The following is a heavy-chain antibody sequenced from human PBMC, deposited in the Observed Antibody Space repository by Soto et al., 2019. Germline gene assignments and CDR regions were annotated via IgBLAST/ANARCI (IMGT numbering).Heavy chain of an antibody. CDR1: GGTFSSYT. Sequence: QVQLVQSGAEVKKPGSSVKVSCKASGGTFSSYTISWVRQAPGQGLEWMGRIIPILGITNSAQKFQGRVTITAYKSTSTAYMELSSLRSEDTAVYYCALPNPQRVSGFLFDYCGQGTLVTVSS. D-gene: IGHD2-21*01. CDR3: ALPNPQRVSGFLFDY. CDR2: IIPILGIT. J-gene: IGHJ4*02. V-gene: IGHV1-69*02.